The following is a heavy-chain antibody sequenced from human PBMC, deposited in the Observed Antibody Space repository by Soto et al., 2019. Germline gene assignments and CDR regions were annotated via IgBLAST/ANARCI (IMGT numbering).Heavy chain of an antibody. J-gene: IGHJ6*02. CDR3: ARNGRYCSGGSCYSRYYYYGMDV. CDR1: GYTFTGYD. V-gene: IGHV1-2*02. D-gene: IGHD2-15*01. CDR2: INPNSGGT. Sequence: ASVKVSCKASGYTFTGYDMHWVRQAPGQGLEWMGWINPNSGGTNYAQKFQGRVTMTRDTSISTAYMELSRLRSDDTAVYYCARNGRYCSGGSCYSRYYYYGMDVWGQGTTVTVSS.